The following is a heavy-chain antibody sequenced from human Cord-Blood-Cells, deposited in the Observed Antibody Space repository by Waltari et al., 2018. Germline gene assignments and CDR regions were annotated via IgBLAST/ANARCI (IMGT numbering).Heavy chain of an antibody. CDR3: ARSCIAARPMHFDY. CDR1: GYTFTGYY. V-gene: IGHV1-2*04. J-gene: IGHJ4*02. Sequence: QVQLVQSGAEVKKPGASVKVSCKASGYTFTGYYMHWVRQAPGQGLEWMGWINPNSGGTNYAQKFQGWVTMTRDTSISTAYMELSRRRSDDTAVYYCARSCIAARPMHFDYWGQGTLVTVSS. CDR2: INPNSGGT. D-gene: IGHD6-6*01.